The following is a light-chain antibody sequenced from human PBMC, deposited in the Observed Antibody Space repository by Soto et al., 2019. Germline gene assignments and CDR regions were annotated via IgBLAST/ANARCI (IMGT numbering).Light chain of an antibody. V-gene: IGLV2-14*01. CDR2: EFT. J-gene: IGLJ2*01. CDR1: SNDVGGYNF. CDR3: GSYTNTNSLI. Sequence: QSALTQPASVSGSPGQSITISCTGSSNDVGGYNFVSWYQQHPGKAPKLLIYEFTNRPSGISDRFSGSRSGNTASLTISGLQPEDEAGYYCGSYTNTNSLIFGGGTKLTVL.